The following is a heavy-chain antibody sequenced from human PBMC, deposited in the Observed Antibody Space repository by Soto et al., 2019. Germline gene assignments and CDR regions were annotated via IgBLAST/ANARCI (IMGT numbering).Heavy chain of an antibody. V-gene: IGHV3-30*18. CDR1: GFTFSSFG. D-gene: IGHD4-17*01. J-gene: IGHJ4*02. Sequence: GGSLRLSCAASGFTFSSFGMHWVRQAPGKGLEWVALLSYDGSKEYYADSVKGRFSVSGDNSKNTLYLQMNSLRVEDTAVYFCAKRLLRGTTLSVLDYWGRGTLVTVSS. CDR3: AKRLLRGTTLSVLDY. CDR2: LSYDGSKE.